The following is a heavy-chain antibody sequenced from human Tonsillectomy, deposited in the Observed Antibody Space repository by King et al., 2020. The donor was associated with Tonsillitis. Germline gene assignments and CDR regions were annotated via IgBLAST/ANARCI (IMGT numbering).Heavy chain of an antibody. J-gene: IGHJ5*02. CDR2: IIPILGIA. D-gene: IGHD6-6*01. Sequence: QLVQSGAEVKKPGSSVKVSCKSSGCTFSSYAISGVRQAPGQGLEWRGRIIPILGIANYAQKFPGRVTLTADKSTSTAYMELSSLRYEDTAVYYWARDRVSSSRPWGQGTLVTVSS. CDR1: GCTFSSYA. V-gene: IGHV1-69*09. CDR3: ARDRVSSSRP.